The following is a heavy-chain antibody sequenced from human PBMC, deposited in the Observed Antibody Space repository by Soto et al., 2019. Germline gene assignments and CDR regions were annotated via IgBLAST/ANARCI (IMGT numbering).Heavy chain of an antibody. V-gene: IGHV1-69*12. D-gene: IGHD2-21*01. CDR2: FIPSFPAP. Sequence: VQFVQSGAELKKPGSSVRVSCRASGGTIKTYTLSWVRQAPGQGLEWMGAFIPSFPAPNFAQRFKGRLTLTADESTNTGFMELSGLRPEDTALYFCATGEVVPSFPNWLATWGQGTHVIVSS. J-gene: IGHJ5*02. CDR1: GGTIKTYT. CDR3: ATGEVVPSFPNWLAT.